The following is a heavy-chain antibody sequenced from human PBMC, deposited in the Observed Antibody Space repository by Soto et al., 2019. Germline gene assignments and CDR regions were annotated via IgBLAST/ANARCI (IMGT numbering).Heavy chain of an antibody. V-gene: IGHV3-23*01. J-gene: IGHJ6*02. CDR1: GFTFSSYA. CDR2: ITGSGGYT. D-gene: IGHD3-9*01. Sequence: PGGSLRLSCAASGFTFSSYAMSWVRQAPGKGLEWVSDITGSGGYTFYAESATGRFTISRDNSKNTLYLQISSLRAEDTAVYYCAKERYYDILTGPENYYYHYGMDVWGQGTTVTVSS. CDR3: AKERYYDILTGPENYYYHYGMDV.